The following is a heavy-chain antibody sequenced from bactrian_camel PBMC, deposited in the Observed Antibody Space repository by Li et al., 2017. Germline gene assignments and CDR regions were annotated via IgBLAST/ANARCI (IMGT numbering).Heavy chain of an antibody. V-gene: IGHV3S40*01. D-gene: IGHD4*01. Sequence: DVQLVESGGGLVQPGGSLRLSCAASGLSFSNYDMGWVRQAPGKEREIVTAIDIWGGTTHAPSVKGRFTISKDNATDTLVLQMNSLKVEDTGMYYCAARPWPTSRTMLDQDAYELWGQGTQVTVSS. CDR1: GLSFSNYD. J-gene: IGHJ4*01. CDR3: AARPWPTSRTMLDQDAYEL. CDR2: IDIWGGTT.